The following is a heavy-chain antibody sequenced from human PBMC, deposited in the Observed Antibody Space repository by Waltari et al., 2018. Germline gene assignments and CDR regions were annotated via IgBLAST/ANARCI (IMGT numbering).Heavy chain of an antibody. V-gene: IGHV3-48*01. J-gene: IGHJ4*02. D-gene: IGHD5-12*01. CDR3: AREWLRLPDY. CDR2: ISSSSSTI. CDR1: GFTFSSYS. Sequence: EVQLVESGGGLVQPGGSLRLSCAASGFTFSSYSMNWVRQAPGKGLEWVSYISSSSSTIYYADSVKGRFTISRDNAKNSLYLQMNSLRAEDTAVYYCAREWLRLPDYWGQGTLVTVSS.